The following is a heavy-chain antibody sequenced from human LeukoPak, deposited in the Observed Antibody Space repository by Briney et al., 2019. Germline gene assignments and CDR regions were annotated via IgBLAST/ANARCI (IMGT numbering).Heavy chain of an antibody. V-gene: IGHV4-39*01. J-gene: IGHJ4*02. CDR3: ARHAEHHYDSSGYPYFDY. Sequence: SETLSLTCTVSGGSISSSSYYWGWIRQPPGTGLEWIGSIYYSGSTYYNPSLKSRVTISVDTSKNQFSLKLSSVTAADTAVYYCARHAEHHYDSSGYPYFDYWGQGTLVTVSS. CDR1: GGSISSSSYY. CDR2: IYYSGST. D-gene: IGHD3-22*01.